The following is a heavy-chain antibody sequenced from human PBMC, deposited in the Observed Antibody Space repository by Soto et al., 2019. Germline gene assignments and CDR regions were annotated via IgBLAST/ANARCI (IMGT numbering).Heavy chain of an antibody. CDR3: TTLRLHP. V-gene: IGHV1-2*02. CDR2: INPNTGVT. D-gene: IGHD2-15*01. CDR1: GYTFTACY. J-gene: IGHJ5*02. Sequence: SFKVPFNASGYTFTACYMNWVRQAPGQGIEWMGSINPNTGVTRHSQKFQDRVTMTRDTSINTAYMELTRLTSDDTAVYYCTTLRLHPWGQGTLVTV.